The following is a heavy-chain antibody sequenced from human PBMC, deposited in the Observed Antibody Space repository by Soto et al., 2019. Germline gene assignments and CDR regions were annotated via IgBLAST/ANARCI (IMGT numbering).Heavy chain of an antibody. CDR1: GGSISSYY. J-gene: IGHJ5*02. V-gene: IGHV4-59*01. Sequence: PSETLSLTCTVSGGSISSYYWSWIRQPPGKGLEWIGYIYYSGSTNYNPSLKSRVTISVDASKNQFSLKLSSVTAADTAVYYCARDPKPSYLELGGVGWFDPWGQGTLVTVSS. CDR2: IYYSGST. D-gene: IGHD1-7*01. CDR3: ARDPKPSYLELGGVGWFDP.